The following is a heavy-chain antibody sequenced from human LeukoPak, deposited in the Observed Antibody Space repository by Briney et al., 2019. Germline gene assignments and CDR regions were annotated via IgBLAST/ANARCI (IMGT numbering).Heavy chain of an antibody. CDR3: AKGAYDSSGSQDY. CDR1: GFTFSSYA. Sequence: GGSLRLSSAASGFTFSSYAMSWVRQAPGKGREWVSAISGSAGSTYYADSVKGRFTISRDNSKNTLYLQMNSMRAEDTAVYYCAKGAYDSSGSQDYWGQGTLGTVSP. CDR2: ISGSAGST. D-gene: IGHD3-22*01. J-gene: IGHJ4*02. V-gene: IGHV3-23*01.